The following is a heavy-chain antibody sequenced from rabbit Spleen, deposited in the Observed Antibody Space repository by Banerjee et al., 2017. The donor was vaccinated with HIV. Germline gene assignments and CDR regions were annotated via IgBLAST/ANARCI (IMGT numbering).Heavy chain of an antibody. D-gene: IGHD6-1*01. CDR2: INGGSSGST. Sequence: QEQLVESGGGLVKPEGSLKLSCTASGFSFSNKAVMCWVRQAPGKGLEWIACINGGSSGSTYYASWAKGRFTISKTSSTTVTLQMTSLTAADTATYFCARDRADYPYAYGLKLWGQGTLVTVS. J-gene: IGHJ4*01. CDR1: GFSFSNKAV. CDR3: ARDRADYPYAYGLKL. V-gene: IGHV1S45*01.